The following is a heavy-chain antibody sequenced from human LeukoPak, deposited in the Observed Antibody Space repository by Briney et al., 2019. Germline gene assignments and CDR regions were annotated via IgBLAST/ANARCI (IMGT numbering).Heavy chain of an antibody. CDR3: ARDLHCSGGSCYSGLHY. V-gene: IGHV3-30*02. D-gene: IGHD2-15*01. CDR1: GFTFSSIG. J-gene: IGHJ4*02. Sequence: GGSLRLSCAASGFTFSSIGMHWVRQAPGKGLEWLAFIRYDGSNKYYADSVKGRFTISRDNSKNTLYLQMNSLRPEDTAVYYCARDLHCSGGSCYSGLHYWGQGTLVTVSS. CDR2: IRYDGSNK.